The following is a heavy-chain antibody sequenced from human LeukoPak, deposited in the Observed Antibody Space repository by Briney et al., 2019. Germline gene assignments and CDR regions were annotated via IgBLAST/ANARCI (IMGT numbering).Heavy chain of an antibody. D-gene: IGHD3-3*01. CDR3: VREENLFAPYFDY. J-gene: IGHJ4*02. Sequence: ASVTVSCKASGYTFTNYYIHWVRQAPGQGLEWMGRINPTGGGATNAQKFQGRMNMTTDTSTSTVYMELGSLKSEDTAVYYCVREENLFAPYFDYWGQGTLVTVSS. CDR1: GYTFTNYY. CDR2: INPTGGGA. V-gene: IGHV1-46*01.